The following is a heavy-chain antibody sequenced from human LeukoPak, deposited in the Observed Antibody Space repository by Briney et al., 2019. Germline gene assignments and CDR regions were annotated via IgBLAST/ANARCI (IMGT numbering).Heavy chain of an antibody. Sequence: GGSLRLSCAASGFTFSSHWMHWVRQAPGKGPVWVSRINSDGSRTTYADSVKGRFTISRDNAKNSLYLQMNSLRAEDAAVYYCAKDSGQWLVLTHFDYWGQGTLVTVSS. D-gene: IGHD6-19*01. CDR3: AKDSGQWLVLTHFDY. J-gene: IGHJ4*02. V-gene: IGHV3-74*01. CDR2: INSDGSRT. CDR1: GFTFSSHW.